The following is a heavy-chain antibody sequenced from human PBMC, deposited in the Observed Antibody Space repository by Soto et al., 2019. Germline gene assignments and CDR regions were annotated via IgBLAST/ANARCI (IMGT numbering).Heavy chain of an antibody. V-gene: IGHV4-39*01. CDR3: ARHFLAVVAANFLEYYYGMDV. J-gene: IGHJ6*02. CDR2: IYYSGST. D-gene: IGHD2-15*01. Sequence: SETLSLTCTVSGGSISSSSYYWGWIRQPPGKGLEWIGSIYYSGSTYYNPSLKSRVTISVDTSKNQFSLKLSSVTAADTAVYYCARHFLAVVAANFLEYYYGMDVWGQGTTVTVSS. CDR1: GGSISSSSYY.